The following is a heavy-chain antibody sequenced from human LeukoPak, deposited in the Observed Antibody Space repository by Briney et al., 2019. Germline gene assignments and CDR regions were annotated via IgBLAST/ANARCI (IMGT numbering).Heavy chain of an antibody. CDR2: INPNSGGT. J-gene: IGHJ4*02. V-gene: IGHV1-2*02. CDR1: GYTFTGYY. Sequence: ASVKVSCRASGYTFTGYYMHWVRQAPGQGLEWMGWINPNSGGTNYAQKFQGRVTMTRDTSISTAYMELSRLRSDDTAVYYCARDRTRTGYSSGWYHDYWGQGTLVTVSS. CDR3: ARDRTRTGYSSGWYHDY. D-gene: IGHD6-19*01.